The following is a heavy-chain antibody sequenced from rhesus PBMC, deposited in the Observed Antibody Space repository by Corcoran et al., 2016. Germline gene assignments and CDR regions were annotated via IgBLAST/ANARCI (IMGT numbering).Heavy chain of an antibody. V-gene: IGHV3-184*01. Sequence: EVQLVESGGGLVQPGGSLRLSCAASGFTFSDHYMYWVRQAHGKGLAWLGFIRSKADGGKDKYAASLKGRFTSSRDDSKSIAYLQMNSLKTEDTAVYYCTRDRGSSYVFDYWGQGVLVTVSS. CDR3: TRDRGSSYVFDY. J-gene: IGHJ4*01. CDR2: IRSKADGGKD. CDR1: GFTFSDHY. D-gene: IGHD6-43*01.